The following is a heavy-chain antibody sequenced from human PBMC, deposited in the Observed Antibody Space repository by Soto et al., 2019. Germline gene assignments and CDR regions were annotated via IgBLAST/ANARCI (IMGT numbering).Heavy chain of an antibody. Sequence: GGSLRLSYAASGFTFSSYWMHWVRQAPGKGLVWVSRINSDGSSTSYADSVKGRFTISRDNAKNTLYLQMDSLRAEDTAVYYCAREWQEQWLAPGPFDIWGQGTMVTVSS. J-gene: IGHJ3*02. CDR1: GFTFSSYW. V-gene: IGHV3-74*01. CDR3: AREWQEQWLAPGPFDI. D-gene: IGHD6-19*01. CDR2: INSDGSST.